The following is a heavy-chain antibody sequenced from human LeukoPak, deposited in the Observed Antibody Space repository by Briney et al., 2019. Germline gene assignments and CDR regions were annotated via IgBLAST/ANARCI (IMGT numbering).Heavy chain of an antibody. D-gene: IGHD1-26*01. CDR1: GFTFSTYS. CDR2: ISSSSSTI. V-gene: IGHV3-48*02. Sequence: PGGSLRLSCAASGFTFSTYSMNWVRQAPGKGPEWVSYISSSSSTIYYADSLKGRFTISRDNAKNSLYLQMNSLRDEDTAVYYCARDSIVGASTDFDYWGQGTLVTVSS. CDR3: ARDSIVGASTDFDY. J-gene: IGHJ4*02.